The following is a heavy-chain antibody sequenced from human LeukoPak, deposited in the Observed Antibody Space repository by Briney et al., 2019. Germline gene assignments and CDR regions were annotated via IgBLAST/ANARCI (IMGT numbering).Heavy chain of an antibody. CDR3: ARDSGTTGEVKFDP. CDR1: GGSISSNNW. Sequence: SETLSLTCAVSGGSISSNNWWSWVRQPPGKGLEWIGEVYHSGSTSYNPSLKSRITILVDKSMNQFSLKLNSVTAADSAVYYCARDSGTTGEVKFDPWGQGTLVTVSS. D-gene: IGHD3-10*01. J-gene: IGHJ5*02. V-gene: IGHV4-4*02. CDR2: VYHSGST.